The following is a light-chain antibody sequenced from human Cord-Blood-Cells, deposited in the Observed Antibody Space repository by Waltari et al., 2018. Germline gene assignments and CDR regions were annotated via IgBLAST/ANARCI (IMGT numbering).Light chain of an antibody. CDR2: DVS. CDR1: RRAVGGYNY. Sequence: QSALTQPASVSGSPGQSITISCTGTRRAVGGYNYVPWYQQHPGKAPKLMIYDVSNRPSGVSNRFSGSKSGNTASLTISGLQAEDEADYYCSSYTSSSTVVFGGGTKLTVL. V-gene: IGLV2-14*01. J-gene: IGLJ2*01. CDR3: SSYTSSSTVV.